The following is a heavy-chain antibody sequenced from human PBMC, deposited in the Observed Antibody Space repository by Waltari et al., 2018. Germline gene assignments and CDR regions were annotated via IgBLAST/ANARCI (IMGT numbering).Heavy chain of an antibody. Sequence: QVQLVQSGAEVKKPGASVKVSCKASGYTFTSYDINWVRQATGQGLEWMGWMKPNGGNTGYAQKFHGRVTMTRNTSISTAYMELSSLRSEDTAVYYCARARPRKNWFDPWGQGTLVTVSS. CDR3: ARARPRKNWFDP. CDR1: GYTFTSYD. CDR2: MKPNGGNT. J-gene: IGHJ5*02. V-gene: IGHV1-8*01.